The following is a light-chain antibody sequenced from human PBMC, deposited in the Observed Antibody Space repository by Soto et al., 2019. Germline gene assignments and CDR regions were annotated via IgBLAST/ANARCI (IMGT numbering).Light chain of an antibody. CDR3: QQRSNWPPKIT. V-gene: IGKV3-15*01. J-gene: IGKJ5*01. CDR1: QSMTTK. Sequence: EIVMTQSPATLSVSPGEGVTLSCRASQSMTTKLAWYQQKPGQAPRLLIHGAFTRATGIPARFSGSGSGTDFTLTISSLEPEDFAVYYCQQRSNWPPKITFGQGTRLEIK. CDR2: GAF.